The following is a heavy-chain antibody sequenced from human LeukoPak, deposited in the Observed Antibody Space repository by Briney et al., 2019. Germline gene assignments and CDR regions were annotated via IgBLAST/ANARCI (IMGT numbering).Heavy chain of an antibody. Sequence: PSETLSLTCGISGHSTTRGYYWAWFWQSPGKGPEWIATFFQSEKSFYNASLESRVIMSLDTSKSQFSLNLTSVTAADTTVYYCARVLPVPYLLDSWGQGTHVTVSS. CDR3: ARVLPVPYLLDS. V-gene: IGHV4-38-2*01. J-gene: IGHJ4*02. CDR1: GHSTTRGYY. CDR2: FFQSEKS. D-gene: IGHD3-10*02.